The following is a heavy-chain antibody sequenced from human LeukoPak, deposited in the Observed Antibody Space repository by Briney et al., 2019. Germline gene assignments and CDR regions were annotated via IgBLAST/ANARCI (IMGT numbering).Heavy chain of an antibody. CDR3: AREAWVDSTMVADY. Sequence: GGSLRLSCAASGFTFSSYWMHWVRQATGKGLVWVSRINSDGSSTSYADSVKGRFTISRDNAKNTLYLQMNRLRAEDTAVYYCAREAWVDSTMVADYWGQGTLVTVSS. D-gene: IGHD5-18*01. J-gene: IGHJ4*02. CDR2: INSDGSST. CDR1: GFTFSSYW. V-gene: IGHV3-74*01.